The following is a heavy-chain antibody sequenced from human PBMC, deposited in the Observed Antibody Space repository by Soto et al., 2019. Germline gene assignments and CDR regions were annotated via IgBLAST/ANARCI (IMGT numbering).Heavy chain of an antibody. Sequence: ASVKVSCKASGYTLTSYYMHWVRQAPGQGLEWMGIINPSGGSTSYAQKFQGRVTITADESTSTAYMELSSLRSEDTAVYYCASPGDIVVVPAASMGMDVWGQGTTVTVSS. D-gene: IGHD2-2*01. CDR1: GYTLTSYY. V-gene: IGHV1-46*01. J-gene: IGHJ6*02. CDR2: INPSGGST. CDR3: ASPGDIVVVPAASMGMDV.